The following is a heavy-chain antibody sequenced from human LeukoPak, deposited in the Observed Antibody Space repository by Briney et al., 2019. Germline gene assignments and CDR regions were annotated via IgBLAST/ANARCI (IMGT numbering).Heavy chain of an antibody. D-gene: IGHD3-22*01. CDR1: GCTFTGYY. V-gene: IGHV1-2*02. Sequence: GASVKVSCRASGCTFTGYYMHWVRQAPGQGLEWMGWINPNSGGTNYAQKFQGRVTMTRDTSISTAYMELSRLRSDDTAVYYCARPTYDSSGPFDYWGQGTLVTVSS. CDR3: ARPTYDSSGPFDY. J-gene: IGHJ4*02. CDR2: INPNSGGT.